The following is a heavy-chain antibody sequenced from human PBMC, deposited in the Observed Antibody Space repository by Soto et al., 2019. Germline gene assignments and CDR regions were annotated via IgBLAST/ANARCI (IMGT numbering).Heavy chain of an antibody. CDR3: AKDRGGDCPDNSCYFGADY. Sequence: VGSLRLSCVGSGFTFSSYGMHWVRQAPGKGLECVAVISDTGSSHYYAASVEGRFTISRENSKNTLSLHMDRPRVEDTAVYYCAKDRGGDCPDNSCYFGADYWGQGTPVTVSS. J-gene: IGHJ4*02. CDR1: GFTFSSYG. D-gene: IGHD2-2*01. CDR2: ISDTGSSH. V-gene: IGHV3-30*18.